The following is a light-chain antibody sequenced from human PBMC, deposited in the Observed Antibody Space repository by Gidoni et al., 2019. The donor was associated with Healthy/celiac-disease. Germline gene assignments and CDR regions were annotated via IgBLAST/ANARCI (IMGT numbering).Light chain of an antibody. V-gene: IGKV3-11*01. Sequence: IVLTQSPATLSLSPGERATLSCRASQSVSSYLAWYQQKPGQAPRLLIYDASNRATGIPARFSGSGSGTDFTLTISSLEPEDFAVYYCQQRSNWKKLTFGGGTKVEIK. CDR2: DAS. CDR1: QSVSSY. CDR3: QQRSNWKKLT. J-gene: IGKJ4*01.